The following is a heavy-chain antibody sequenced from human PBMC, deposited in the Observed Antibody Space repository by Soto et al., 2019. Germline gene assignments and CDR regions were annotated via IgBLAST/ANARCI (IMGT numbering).Heavy chain of an antibody. CDR3: ARDRVYSSSLQRVGIGWFDP. V-gene: IGHV1-69*01. CDR2: IIPIFGTA. J-gene: IGHJ5*02. Sequence: QVQLVQSGAEVKKPGYSVKVSCKASGGTFSSYAISWVRQAPGQGLEWMGGIIPIFGTANYAQKFQGRVTITADESTSTAYLELSSLRSEYTAVYYCARDRVYSSSLQRVGIGWFDPWSQGTRVTVSS. D-gene: IGHD6-6*01. CDR1: GGTFSSYA.